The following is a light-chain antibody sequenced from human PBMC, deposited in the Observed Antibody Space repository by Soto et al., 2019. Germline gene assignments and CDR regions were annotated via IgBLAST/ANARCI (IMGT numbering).Light chain of an antibody. CDR3: QQRSNWPRT. Sequence: EVVLTQSPATLSLSTGNRATLSCRASQNISSYLIWYQQKPGQSPRVLIYDVSNRATGIPTRFSGSGSGTDFTLTISSLEPEDFAVYYCQQRSNWPRTFGQGTKVDIK. CDR1: QNISSY. J-gene: IGKJ1*01. CDR2: DVS. V-gene: IGKV3-11*01.